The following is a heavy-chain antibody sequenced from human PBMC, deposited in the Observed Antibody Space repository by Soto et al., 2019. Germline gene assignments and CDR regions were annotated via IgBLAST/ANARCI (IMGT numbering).Heavy chain of an antibody. Sequence: GGSLRLFCAASGFTFSSYAMSWVRQAPGKGLEYVSSISVTGSGTYYADSVKGRFTISRDNSKNTLYLQMNSLRVEDTAVYYCARTTTTKSRDYWGQGTLVTVSS. D-gene: IGHD4-17*01. CDR1: GFTFSSYA. CDR3: ARTTTTKSRDY. J-gene: IGHJ4*02. V-gene: IGHV3-23*01. CDR2: ISVTGSGT.